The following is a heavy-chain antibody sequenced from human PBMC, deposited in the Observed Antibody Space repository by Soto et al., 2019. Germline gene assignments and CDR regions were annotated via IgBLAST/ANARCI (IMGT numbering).Heavy chain of an antibody. D-gene: IGHD3-16*01. CDR2: IIPIFGTA. V-gene: IGHV1-69*01. J-gene: IGHJ4*02. CDR3: ARWRGYDGTDYSYAF. Sequence: QVQLVQSGAEVRKPGSSVKVSCKASGGTFSRHAISWVRQAPGQGLEWMGGIIPIFGTANHAQKFKGRVTIIADESKSTVYMELSSLRSEDTAIYYCARWRGYDGTDYSYAFWGQGTLVIVSS. CDR1: GGTFSRHA.